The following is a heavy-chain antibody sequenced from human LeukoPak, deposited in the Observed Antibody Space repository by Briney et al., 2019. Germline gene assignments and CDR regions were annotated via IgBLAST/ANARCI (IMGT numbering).Heavy chain of an antibody. CDR2: IYCSGST. D-gene: IGHD3-22*01. Sequence: PSETLSLTCTVSGGSISSSSYYWGWLRQPPGKGLEWFGSIYCSGSTYYNPSLKSRVTISVDTSKNQFSLKLSSVTAADTAVYYCARQYYDSSGYLSDWFDHWGQGTLVTVSS. J-gene: IGHJ5*02. CDR1: GGSISSSSYY. CDR3: ARQYYDSSGYLSDWFDH. V-gene: IGHV4-39*01.